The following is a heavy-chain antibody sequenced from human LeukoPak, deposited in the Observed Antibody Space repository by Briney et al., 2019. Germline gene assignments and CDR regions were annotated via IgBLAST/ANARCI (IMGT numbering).Heavy chain of an antibody. Sequence: GGSLRLSCAASGFTFSSYDMHWVRQTTGRGLEWVSGVDTAGDTYSPGSVKGRFTISRENAKNSLYLQMSNLRAGDTAVYYCARADLRGYSLDYWGQGTLVAVSS. CDR1: GFTFSSYD. CDR2: VDTAGDT. V-gene: IGHV3-13*01. D-gene: IGHD5-18*01. J-gene: IGHJ4*02. CDR3: ARADLRGYSLDY.